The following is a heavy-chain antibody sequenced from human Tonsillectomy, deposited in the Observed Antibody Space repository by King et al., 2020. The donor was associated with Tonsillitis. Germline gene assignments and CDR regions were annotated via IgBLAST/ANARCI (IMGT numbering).Heavy chain of an antibody. CDR2: IYYTGST. V-gene: IGHV4-39*01. D-gene: IGHD2-15*01. Sequence: LQLQESGPGLVKPSETLSLTCTVSGDSISSSGYYWGWIRQPPGKGLEWIGSIYYTGSTYYNPSLKSRVTLSVDTSQNQFSLKLSSLTAADTAVYYCATVGYTTSVRFDPWGQGTLVTVSS. J-gene: IGHJ5*02. CDR3: ATVGYTTSVRFDP. CDR1: GDSISSSGYY.